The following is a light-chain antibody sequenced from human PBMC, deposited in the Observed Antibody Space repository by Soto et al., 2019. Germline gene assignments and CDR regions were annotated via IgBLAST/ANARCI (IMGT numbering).Light chain of an antibody. CDR3: LQYHYWPWT. Sequence: DIQMTRSPCTLSSSVGDRVTITCRASQSISSWLAWYQQKPGKAPKLMIYDASSLESGVPATFSGSGSGTEVTLTISSLQSEDLGVYYCLQYHYWPWTFGQGTKVEIK. CDR1: QSISSW. V-gene: IGKV1-5*01. J-gene: IGKJ1*01. CDR2: DAS.